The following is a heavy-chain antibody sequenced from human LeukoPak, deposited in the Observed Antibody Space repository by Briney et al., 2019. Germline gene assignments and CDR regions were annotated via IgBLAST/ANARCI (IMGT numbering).Heavy chain of an antibody. J-gene: IGHJ2*01. Sequence: GGSLRLSCAASGFTFSSYTMNWVRQAPGKGLEWLSSISSTSSYRYYADSVKGRFIISRDNSKNTLYLQMNILRAEDTAVYYCARDMEQWLVQDWYFDLWGRGTLVTVSS. V-gene: IGHV3-21*01. CDR2: ISSTSSYR. CDR1: GFTFSSYT. CDR3: ARDMEQWLVQDWYFDL. D-gene: IGHD6-19*01.